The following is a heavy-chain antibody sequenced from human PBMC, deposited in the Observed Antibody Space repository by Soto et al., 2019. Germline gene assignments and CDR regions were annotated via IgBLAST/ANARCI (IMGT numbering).Heavy chain of an antibody. V-gene: IGHV1-69*01. D-gene: IGHD6-6*01. CDR2: IIPIFGTA. J-gene: IGHJ6*02. CDR3: ARSIWGSSSGVYYYYGMDV. Sequence: QVQLVQSGAEVKKPGSSVKVSCKASGGTFSSYAISWVRQAPGQGLEWMGGIIPIFGTANYAQKFQGRVTITADESTSTAYMEVSSLRSEDTAVYYCARSIWGSSSGVYYYYGMDVWGQGTTVTVSS. CDR1: GGTFSSYA.